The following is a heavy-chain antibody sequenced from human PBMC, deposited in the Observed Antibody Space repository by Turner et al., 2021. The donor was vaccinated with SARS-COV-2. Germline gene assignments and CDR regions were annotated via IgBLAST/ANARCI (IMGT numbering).Heavy chain of an antibody. CDR3: ARDLYFWSGYYQYYFDY. CDR2: ISSTISTI. V-gene: IGHV3-48*02. J-gene: IGHJ4*02. Sequence: EVQLVESGGGLVQPGGSLRLSCAASGFTFSSYSMNWVRQAPGKGLEWVSYISSTISTIYYADSVKGRFTISRDNAKNSLYLQMNSLRDEDTAVYYCARDLYFWSGYYQYYFDYWGQGTLVTVSS. D-gene: IGHD3-3*01. CDR1: GFTFSSYS.